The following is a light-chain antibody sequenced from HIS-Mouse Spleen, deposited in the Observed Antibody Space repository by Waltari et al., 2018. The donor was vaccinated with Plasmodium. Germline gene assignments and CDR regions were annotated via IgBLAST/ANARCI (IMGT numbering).Light chain of an antibody. Sequence: QTVVTQEPSFSVSPGGTVTLPCGLSSGSVSTRYYPRWYQQTPGQAPRTLIYSTNTRSSGVPDRFSGSSLGNKAALTITGAQADDESDYYGVLYMGSGIWVFGGGTKLTVL. CDR2: STN. J-gene: IGLJ2*01. CDR1: SGSVSTRYY. CDR3: VLYMGSGIWV. V-gene: IGLV8-61*01.